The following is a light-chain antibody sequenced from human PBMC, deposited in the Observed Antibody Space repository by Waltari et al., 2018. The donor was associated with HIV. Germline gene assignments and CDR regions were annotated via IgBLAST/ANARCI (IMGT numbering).Light chain of an antibody. CDR1: QSIGSY. J-gene: IGKJ5*01. Sequence: EIVLTQSPATLSLSPGQRATLSCRASQSIGSYLAWYQQKPGQAPRLLIFDASNKATGTPARFSGSGSGTDFTLTISRLEAEDFAVYYCQQRTPVAFGQGTRLEIK. CDR3: QQRTPVA. V-gene: IGKV3-11*01. CDR2: DAS.